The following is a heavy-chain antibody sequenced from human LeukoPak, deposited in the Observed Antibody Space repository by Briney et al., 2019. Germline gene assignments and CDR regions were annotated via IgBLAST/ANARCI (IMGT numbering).Heavy chain of an antibody. CDR3: ARVNTQGVPSP. CDR2: IYSSGST. CDR1: GGSINSFY. D-gene: IGHD2-15*01. Sequence: SETLSLICTVSGGSINSFYWIWIRQPAGKGLEWIGRIYSSGSTNFNPSLKSRVTMSVDTSKNQFSLRLSSVTAADTAAYFCARVNTQGVPSPWGQGNLVTVSS. V-gene: IGHV4-4*07. J-gene: IGHJ5*02.